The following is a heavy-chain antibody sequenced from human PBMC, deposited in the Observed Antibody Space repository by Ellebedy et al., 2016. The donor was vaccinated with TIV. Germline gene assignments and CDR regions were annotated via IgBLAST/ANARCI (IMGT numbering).Heavy chain of an antibody. Sequence: MPSETLSLTCTVSGGSISSSSYYWGWIRQPPGKGLEWTGSIYYSGSTYDNPSLKSRVTMSVDTSKNQFSLKLSSVTAADAAVYYCARELRAAGGHYMDVWGKGTTVTVSS. J-gene: IGHJ6*03. CDR2: IYYSGST. D-gene: IGHD2-15*01. CDR1: GGSISSSSYY. V-gene: IGHV4-39*07. CDR3: ARELRAAGGHYMDV.